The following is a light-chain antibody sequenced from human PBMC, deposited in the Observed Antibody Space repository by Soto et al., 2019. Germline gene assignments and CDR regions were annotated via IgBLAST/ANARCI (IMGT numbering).Light chain of an antibody. CDR2: GNN. Sequence: QSVLTQSPSVSGAPGQRVSISCTGTSSNIGAGFDVHWYQQLPATAPKLLIYGNNNRPSGVPDRFSGSKSGTSASLAITGLQAEDEADYYCKSCDTSLSGGSVFGTGTKLTVL. CDR3: KSCDTSLSGGSV. V-gene: IGLV1-40*01. J-gene: IGLJ1*01. CDR1: SSNIGAGFD.